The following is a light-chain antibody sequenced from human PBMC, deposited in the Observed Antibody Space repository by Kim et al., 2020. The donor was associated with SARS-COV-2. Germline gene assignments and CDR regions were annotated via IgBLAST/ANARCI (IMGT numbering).Light chain of an antibody. CDR3: QQYGSSPPDT. CDR2: GAS. V-gene: IGKV3-20*01. Sequence: EIVMTQSPGTLSLSPGERATLSCRARQSVSSSYLAWYQQKPGQAPRLLIYGASSRPTGIPDRFSGSGSGTDFTLTISRLEPEDFAVYYCQQYGSSPPDTFGQGTKLEI. J-gene: IGKJ2*01. CDR1: QSVSSSY.